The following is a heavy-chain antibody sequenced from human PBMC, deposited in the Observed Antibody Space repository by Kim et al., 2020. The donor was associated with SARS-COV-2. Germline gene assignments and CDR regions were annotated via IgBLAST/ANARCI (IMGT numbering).Heavy chain of an antibody. CDR2: IYYSGST. V-gene: IGHV4-61*01. J-gene: IGHJ5*02. D-gene: IGHD3-10*01. CDR1: GGSVSSGSYY. Sequence: SETLSLTCTVSGGSVSSGSYYWSWIRQPPGKGLEWIGYIYYSGSTNYNPSLKSRVTISVDTSKNQFSLKLSSVTAADTAVYYCARDLWFGESVPTRWFDP. CDR3: ARDLWFGESVPTRWFDP.